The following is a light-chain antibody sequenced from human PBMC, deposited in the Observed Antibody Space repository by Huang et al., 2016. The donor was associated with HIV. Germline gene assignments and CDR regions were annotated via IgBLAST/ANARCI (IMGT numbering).Light chain of an antibody. V-gene: IGKV4-1*01. CDR1: QSVLYSSNSKTY. CDR2: WAS. Sequence: DIVMTQSPDSLTVSLGERATIKCRSSQSVLYSSNSKTYLAWFQQKPGRAPRLLIYWASARESGVPDRVSGSGSGTDFTLTIDRLEAEDAAIYYCQQYYRLPQTFGQGTRVEIK. CDR3: QQYYRLPQT. J-gene: IGKJ1*01.